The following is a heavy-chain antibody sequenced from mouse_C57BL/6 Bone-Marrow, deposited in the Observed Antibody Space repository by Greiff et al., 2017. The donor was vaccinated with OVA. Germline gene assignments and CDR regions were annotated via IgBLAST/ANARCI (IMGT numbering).Heavy chain of an antibody. CDR1: GYTFTSYW. CDR2: IYPGSGST. CDR3: ARRGSNRAWLAY. D-gene: IGHD4-1*01. V-gene: IGHV1-55*01. Sequence: VQLQQPGAELVKPGASVKMSCKASGYTFTSYWITWVKQRPGQGLEWIGDIYPGSGSTNYNEKFKSKATLTVDTSSSTAYMQLSSLTSEDSAVYYCARRGSNRAWLAYWGQGTLVTVSA. J-gene: IGHJ3*01.